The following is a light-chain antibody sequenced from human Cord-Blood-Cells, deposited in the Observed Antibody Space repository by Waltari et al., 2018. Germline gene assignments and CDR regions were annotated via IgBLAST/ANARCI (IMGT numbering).Light chain of an antibody. CDR1: QSVSSSY. Sequence: EIVLTQSPGTLSLSPGERATLSCRASQSVSSSYLAWYQQKPGQAPRLLIYGASSRATGIADRFSGSGSGTDFTLTISRLEPEDFVVYYCQQYGSSPQLTFGGGTKVEIK. CDR3: QQYGSSPQLT. V-gene: IGKV3-20*01. CDR2: GAS. J-gene: IGKJ4*01.